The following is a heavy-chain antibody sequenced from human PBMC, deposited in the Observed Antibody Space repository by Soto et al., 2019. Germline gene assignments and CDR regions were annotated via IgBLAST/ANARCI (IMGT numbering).Heavy chain of an antibody. Sequence: GGSLRLSCAASGFTFSNYEMNWVRQAPGKGLEWVSYISTSGSTIYYADSVKGRFTISRDNAKNSLYLQMNSLRAEDTAVYYCARYNWNYPDYGMDVWGQGTTVTVS. CDR3: ARYNWNYPDYGMDV. CDR1: GFTFSNYE. J-gene: IGHJ6*02. D-gene: IGHD1-7*01. CDR2: ISTSGSTI. V-gene: IGHV3-48*03.